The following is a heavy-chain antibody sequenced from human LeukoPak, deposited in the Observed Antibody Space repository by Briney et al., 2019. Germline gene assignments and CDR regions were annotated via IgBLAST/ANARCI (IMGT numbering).Heavy chain of an antibody. Sequence: SVKVSCKAAGFTFTCSAMEWVRQARGQRLEWIGWIVVGSGNTNYAQKFQERVTITRDMSTSTAHMELSSLRSEDTAVYYCAAIATGTNPFVYWRQGTLVTVSS. CDR1: GFTFTCSA. V-gene: IGHV1-58*02. CDR3: AAIATGTNPFVY. J-gene: IGHJ4*02. CDR2: IVVGSGNT. D-gene: IGHD1-1*01.